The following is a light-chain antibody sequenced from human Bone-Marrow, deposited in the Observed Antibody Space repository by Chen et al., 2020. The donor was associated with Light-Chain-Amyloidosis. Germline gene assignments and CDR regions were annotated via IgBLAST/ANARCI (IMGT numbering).Light chain of an antibody. Sequence: SYVLTQPSSVSVAPGQTATIPCGGNNIGSTSVHWYQQTPGQAPLLVVYDDSDRPSGIPERLSGSNSGNTGTLTISRVEDGDEADYYCQVWDRSSDRPVFGGGTKLTVL. CDR2: DDS. CDR1: NIGSTS. V-gene: IGLV3-21*02. J-gene: IGLJ3*02. CDR3: QVWDRSSDRPV.